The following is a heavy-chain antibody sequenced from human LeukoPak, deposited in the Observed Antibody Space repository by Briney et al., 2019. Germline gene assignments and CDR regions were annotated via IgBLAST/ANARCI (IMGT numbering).Heavy chain of an antibody. V-gene: IGHV3-53*01. J-gene: IGHJ6*03. CDR1: GFTVSSNY. Sequence: GSLRLSCAASGFTVSSNYMSWVRQAPGKGLEWVSVIYSGGSTYYADSVKGRFTISRDNSKNTLYLQMNSLRAEDTAVYYCARDKQDGYSYGYYYYMDVWGKGTTVTISS. CDR3: ARDKQDGYSYGYYYYMDV. CDR2: IYSGGST. D-gene: IGHD5-18*01.